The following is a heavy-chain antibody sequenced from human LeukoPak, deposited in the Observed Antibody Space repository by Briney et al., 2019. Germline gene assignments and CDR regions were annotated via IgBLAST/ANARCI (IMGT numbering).Heavy chain of an antibody. CDR2: IIPIFGTA. CDR3: ARTTMVRGVMLPYYYYYYMDV. J-gene: IGHJ6*03. D-gene: IGHD3-10*01. CDR1: GGTFSSYA. Sequence: SVKVSCKASGGTFSSYAISWVQQAPGQGLEWMGRIIPIFGTANYAQKFQGRVTITTDESTSTAYMELSSLRSEDTAVYYCARTTMVRGVMLPYYYYYYMDVWGKGTTVTVSS. V-gene: IGHV1-69*05.